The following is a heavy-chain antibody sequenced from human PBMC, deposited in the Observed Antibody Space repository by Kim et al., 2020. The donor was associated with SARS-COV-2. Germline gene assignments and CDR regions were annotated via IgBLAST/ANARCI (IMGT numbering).Heavy chain of an antibody. CDR1: GYTFTSYG. V-gene: IGHV1-18*01. D-gene: IGHD3-22*01. CDR2: ISAYNGNT. Sequence: ASVKVSCKASGYTFTSYGISWVRQAPGQGLEWMGWISAYNGNTNYAQKLQGRVTMTTDTSTSTAYMELRSLRSDDTAVYYCARDLLRITMIVGPIYYYGMDVWGQGTTVTVSS. J-gene: IGHJ6*02. CDR3: ARDLLRITMIVGPIYYYGMDV.